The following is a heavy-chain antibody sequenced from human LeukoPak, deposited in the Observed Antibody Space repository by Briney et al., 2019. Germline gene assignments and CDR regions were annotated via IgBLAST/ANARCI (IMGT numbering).Heavy chain of an antibody. D-gene: IGHD3-22*01. CDR1: GFTFSSYA. CDR2: ISSSGSTI. V-gene: IGHV3-48*04. Sequence: PGGSLRLSCAASGFTFSSYAMSWVRQAPGKGLEWVSYISSSGSTIYYADSVKGRFAISRDNAKNSLYLQMNSLRAEDTAVYYCARQGYDSSGYPDYWGQGTLVTVSS. CDR3: ARQGYDSSGYPDY. J-gene: IGHJ4*02.